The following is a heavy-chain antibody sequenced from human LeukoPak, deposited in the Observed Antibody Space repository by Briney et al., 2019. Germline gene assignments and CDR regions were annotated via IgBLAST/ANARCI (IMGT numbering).Heavy chain of an antibody. J-gene: IGHJ4*02. V-gene: IGHV4-59*12. D-gene: IGHD6-13*01. CDR2: IYYTGST. CDR3: ARGHRSSSRYYFDY. Sequence: SETLSLTCTVSGGSINSYFWSWIRQPPGKGLEWIGYIYYTGSTYYNPSLKSRVTISVDTSKNQFSLKLSSVTAADTAVYYCARGHRSSSRYYFDYWGQGTLVTVSS. CDR1: GGSINSYF.